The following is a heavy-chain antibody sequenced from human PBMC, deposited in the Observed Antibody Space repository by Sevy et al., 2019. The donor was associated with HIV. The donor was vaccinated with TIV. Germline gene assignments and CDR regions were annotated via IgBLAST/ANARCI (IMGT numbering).Heavy chain of an antibody. CDR3: ARDGLGDGYKDY. Sequence: GSLRLSCAASGFTFSIYTMTWVRQAPGKGLEWVSSISSSSSYKYYADSIRGRFTISRDNAKNSLYLQMNRLRAEDTAVYYCARDGLGDGYKDYWGQGTLVTVSS. J-gene: IGHJ4*02. CDR1: GFTFSIYT. CDR2: ISSSSSYK. D-gene: IGHD5-12*01. V-gene: IGHV3-21*01.